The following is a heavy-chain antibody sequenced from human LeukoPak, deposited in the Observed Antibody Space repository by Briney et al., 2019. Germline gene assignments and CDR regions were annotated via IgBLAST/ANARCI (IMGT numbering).Heavy chain of an antibody. CDR3: ARLYCSSTSCYWAPLGAFDI. V-gene: IGHV1-8*01. J-gene: IGHJ3*02. Sequence: GASVKVSCKASGYTFTSYDINWVRQATGQGLEWMGWMNPNSGNTGYAQKFQGRVTMTRNTSISTAYMELSSLRSEDTAVYYCARLYCSSTSCYWAPLGAFDIWGQGTMVTVSS. CDR1: GYTFTSYD. D-gene: IGHD2-2*01. CDR2: MNPNSGNT.